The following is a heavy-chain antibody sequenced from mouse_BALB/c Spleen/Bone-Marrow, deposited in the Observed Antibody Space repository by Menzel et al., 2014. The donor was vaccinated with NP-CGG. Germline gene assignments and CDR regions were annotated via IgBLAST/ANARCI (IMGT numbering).Heavy chain of an antibody. CDR1: GYTFTDDN. CDR2: IYPYNGGT. V-gene: IGHV1S29*02. CDR3: ARLGRDY. Sequence: EVQLQQAGPELAKPGASVKISCKASGYTFTDDNMHWVKQSHGKSLEWIGYIYPYNGGTGYNQKFKSKATLTVDNSSSTAYMELRSLTSEDSAVYYCARLGRDYWGQGTTLTVSS. J-gene: IGHJ2*01.